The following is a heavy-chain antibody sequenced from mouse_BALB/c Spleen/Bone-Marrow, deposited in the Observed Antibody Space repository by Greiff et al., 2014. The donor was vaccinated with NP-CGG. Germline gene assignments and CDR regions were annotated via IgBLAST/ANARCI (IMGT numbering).Heavy chain of an antibody. V-gene: IGHV6-6*01. CDR1: GFTFSDTW. CDR2: IRTKVDDYAT. CDR3: AGRAFDY. J-gene: IGHJ2*01. Sequence: EVQRVESGGGLVQPGGSMKLSCAASGFTFSDTWLDWVRQSPEKGLEWVAEIRTKVDDYATYYAESVKGRFTISRDDSISSVYLRVNRLGAGGAGIYYCAGRAFDYWGQGTTLTVSS.